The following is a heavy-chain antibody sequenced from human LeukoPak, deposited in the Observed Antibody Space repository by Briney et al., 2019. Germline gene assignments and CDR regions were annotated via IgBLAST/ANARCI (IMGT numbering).Heavy chain of an antibody. D-gene: IGHD6-19*01. CDR2: ITHSGST. CDR1: GGSFSGYY. CDR3: AGTNGIAVAGTFGIFDY. Sequence: PSETLSLTCAVYGGSFSGYYWSWIRQPPGKGLEWIGEITHSGSTNYNPSLKSRVTISVDTSKNQFSLKLSSVTAADTAVYYCAGTNGIAVAGTFGIFDYWGQGTLVTVSS. J-gene: IGHJ4*02. V-gene: IGHV4-34*01.